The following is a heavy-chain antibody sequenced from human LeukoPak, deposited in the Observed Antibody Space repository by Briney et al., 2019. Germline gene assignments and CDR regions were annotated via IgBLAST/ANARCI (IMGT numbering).Heavy chain of an antibody. Sequence: SVKVSCKASGGTFSSYATSWVRQAPGQGLEWMGRIIPILGIANYAQKFQGRVTITADKSTSTAYMELSSLRSEDTAVYYCARVGGYGENWFDPWGQGTLVTVSS. J-gene: IGHJ5*02. V-gene: IGHV1-69*04. D-gene: IGHD4-17*01. CDR3: ARVGGYGENWFDP. CDR1: GGTFSSYA. CDR2: IIPILGIA.